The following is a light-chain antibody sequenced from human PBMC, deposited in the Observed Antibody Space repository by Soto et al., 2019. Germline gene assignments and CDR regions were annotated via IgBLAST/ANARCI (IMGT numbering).Light chain of an antibody. CDR2: KAS. CDR1: QSVSRW. Sequence: DIQMTQSPSTLSPSLGDRDTKTCRASQSVSRWLAWYQHKPGKAPKLLIYKASTLESGVPSRFSGSGSGTEFTLAISSLQPDDSATYYCQQYNDNWTFGQGTKV. V-gene: IGKV1-5*03. CDR3: QQYNDNWT. J-gene: IGKJ1*01.